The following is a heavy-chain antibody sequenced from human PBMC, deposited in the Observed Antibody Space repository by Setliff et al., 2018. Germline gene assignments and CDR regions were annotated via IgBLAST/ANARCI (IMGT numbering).Heavy chain of an antibody. D-gene: IGHD2-15*01. CDR2: ISIDDDKT. V-gene: IGHV1-18*01. Sequence: ASVKVSCKASGYTFISYDISWVRQAPGQGLEWMGWISIDDDKTKYAQKFQGRVTMTADTSTSTAYMGLRSLRSEDTAVYYCARSGGRCRCGSCPSGEYWGQGTLVT. J-gene: IGHJ4*02. CDR3: ARSGGRCRCGSCPSGEY. CDR1: GYTFISYD.